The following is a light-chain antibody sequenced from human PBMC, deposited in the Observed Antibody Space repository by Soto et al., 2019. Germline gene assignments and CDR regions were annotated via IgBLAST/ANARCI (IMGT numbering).Light chain of an antibody. CDR2: DTS. CDR3: QQYSHLIT. CDR1: QDISNY. J-gene: IGKJ5*01. V-gene: IGKV1-33*01. Sequence: IQMTQSPSSLSSAVGDSGTITFQASQDISNYLNWYQQKLGKAPKLLIYDTSNLETGVPSRFSGSGSGTDFTFTISSLQPEDIATYYCQQYSHLITFGQGTRLETK.